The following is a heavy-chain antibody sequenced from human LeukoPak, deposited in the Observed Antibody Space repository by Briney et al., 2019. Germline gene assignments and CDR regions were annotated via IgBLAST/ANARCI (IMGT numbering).Heavy chain of an antibody. CDR2: IKNDGSDA. D-gene: IGHD5-12*01. Sequence: GGSLRLSCEASGFTLSSSWMHWVRQAPGKGLVWVSRIKNDGSDASYADSVKGRFTISRDNAKNTLYLQMNSLRAEDTAIYYCARPILTTINSLDDWGQGTLVTVSS. CDR1: GFTLSSSW. CDR3: ARPILTTINSLDD. J-gene: IGHJ4*02. V-gene: IGHV3-74*01.